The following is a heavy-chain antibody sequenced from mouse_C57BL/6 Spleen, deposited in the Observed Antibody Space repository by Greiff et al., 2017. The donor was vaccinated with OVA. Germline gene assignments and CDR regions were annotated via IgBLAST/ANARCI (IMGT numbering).Heavy chain of an antibody. Sequence: EVQLQQSGPELVKPGASVKISCKASGYSFTGYYMNWVKQSPEKSLEWIGEINPSTGGTTYNQKFKAKATLTVDKSSSTADMQLKSLTSEDSAVYYCARGGYYGISSYWYFGVWGTGTTVSVAS. CDR2: INPSTGGT. CDR1: GYSFTGYY. J-gene: IGHJ1*03. CDR3: ARGGYYGISSYWYFGV. D-gene: IGHD1-1*01. V-gene: IGHV1-42*01.